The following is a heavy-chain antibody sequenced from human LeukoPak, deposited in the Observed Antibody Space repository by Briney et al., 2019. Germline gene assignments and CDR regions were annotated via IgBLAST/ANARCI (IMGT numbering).Heavy chain of an antibody. Sequence: ASVKVSCKASGYTFTGYYMHWVRQAPGQGLEWMGWINPNSGGTNYAQKFQGRVTMTRDTSISTAYMELSRLRSDDTAVYYCASLHFWSGPQGGWFDPWGQGTLVTVSS. CDR3: ASLHFWSGPQGGWFDP. J-gene: IGHJ5*02. CDR1: GYTFTGYY. V-gene: IGHV1-2*02. CDR2: INPNSGGT. D-gene: IGHD3-3*02.